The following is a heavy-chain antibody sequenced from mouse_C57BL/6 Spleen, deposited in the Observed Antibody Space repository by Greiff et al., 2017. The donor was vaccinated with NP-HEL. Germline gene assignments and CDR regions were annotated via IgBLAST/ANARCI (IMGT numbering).Heavy chain of an antibody. V-gene: IGHV2-2*01. D-gene: IGHD1-1*01. J-gene: IGHJ4*01. CDR2: IWSGGST. Sequence: QVQLQQSGPGLVQPSQSLSITCTVSGFSLTSYGVHWVRQSPGKGLEWLGVIWSGGSTDCNAAFISRLSISKDNSKSQVFFKMNSLQADDTAIYYCARNCPYYYGSSYDYAMDYWGQGTSVTVSS. CDR3: ARNCPYYYGSSYDYAMDY. CDR1: GFSLTSYG.